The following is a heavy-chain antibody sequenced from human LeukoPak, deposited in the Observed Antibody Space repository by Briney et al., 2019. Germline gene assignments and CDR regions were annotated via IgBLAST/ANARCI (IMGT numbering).Heavy chain of an antibody. CDR1: GFTFDDYA. D-gene: IGHD7-27*01. CDR2: ISGDGGST. V-gene: IGHV3-43*02. J-gene: IGHJ4*02. CDR3: AKDTLGTGDLPDY. Sequence: GGSLRLSCAASGFTFDDYAMHWVRQAPGKGLEWVSLISGDGGSTYYADSVKGRFTISRDNSKNSLYLQMNSLRTEDTALHYCAKDTLGTGDLPDYWGQGTLVTVSS.